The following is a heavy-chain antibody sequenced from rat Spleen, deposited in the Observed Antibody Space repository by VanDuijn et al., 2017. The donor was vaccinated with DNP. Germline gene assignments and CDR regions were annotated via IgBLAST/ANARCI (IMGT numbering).Heavy chain of an antibody. Sequence: EIQLQESGPGLVKPSQSFSLTCSVTGYTITSGYDWSWIRKFPGDKMEWIGHISYSGSTTYNPSLESRISITRDTSKNQFFLHLNSVTTADTATYYCARQPSGMDYWGQGVMVIVSS. J-gene: IGHJ2*01. D-gene: IGHD1-4*01. CDR1: GYTITSGY. V-gene: IGHV3-4*01. CDR2: ISYSGST. CDR3: ARQPSGMDY.